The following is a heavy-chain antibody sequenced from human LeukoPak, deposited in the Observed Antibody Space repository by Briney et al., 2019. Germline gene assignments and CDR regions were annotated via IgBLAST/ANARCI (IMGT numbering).Heavy chain of an antibody. CDR3: VRAAKYYYGSETYYFFDY. Sequence: GGSLRLSCAASEFTFSTYWMSWVRQAPGKGLEWVANIKQDGSEKYYMDSVKGRFTISRDTAKNSLYLQMDSLRAEDTAVYYCVRAAKYYYGSETYYFFDYWGQGTLVTVSS. V-gene: IGHV3-7*01. CDR2: IKQDGSEK. CDR1: EFTFSTYW. J-gene: IGHJ4*02. D-gene: IGHD3-10*01.